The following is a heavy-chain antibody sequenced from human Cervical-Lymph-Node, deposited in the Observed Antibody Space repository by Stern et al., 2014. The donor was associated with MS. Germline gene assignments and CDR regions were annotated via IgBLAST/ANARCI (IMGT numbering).Heavy chain of an antibody. CDR3: ARGGFDCGGDCYYVN. J-gene: IGHJ4*02. D-gene: IGHD2-21*02. V-gene: IGHV1-69*09. CDR1: GGTSSTDA. CDR2: IIPFLGAP. Sequence: QVQLVESGAEVKKPGSSVKVSCKASGGTSSTDAISWGRQAPGQGLEWIGRIIPFLGAPNYAQNFQDRVTITADTSTNTFYMELGSLRSEDTAMYFCARGGFDCGGDCYYVNWGQGTLVTVSS.